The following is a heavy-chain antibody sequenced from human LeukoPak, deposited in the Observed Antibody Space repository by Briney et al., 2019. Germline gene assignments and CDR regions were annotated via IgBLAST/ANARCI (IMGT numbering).Heavy chain of an antibody. V-gene: IGHV3-21*04. D-gene: IGHD3-10*01. J-gene: IGHJ4*02. CDR2: ISSSSSYI. CDR1: GFTFSSYS. CDR3: AKDILPKGSPFDY. Sequence: PGGSLRLSCAASGFTFSSYSMNWVRQAPGKGLEWVSSISSSSSYIYYADSVKGRFTISRDNSKNSLYLQMNSLRTEDTALYYCAKDILPKGSPFDYWGQGTLVTVSS.